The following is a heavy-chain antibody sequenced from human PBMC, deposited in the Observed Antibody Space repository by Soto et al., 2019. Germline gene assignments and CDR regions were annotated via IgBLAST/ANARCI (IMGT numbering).Heavy chain of an antibody. Sequence: SETLSLTCAVSGGSISSSNWWSWVRQPPGKGLEWIGEIYHSGSTNYNPSLKSRVTISVDKSKNQFSLKLSSVTAADTAVYYCARDLGDYDILTGYPLWGQGTLVT. CDR3: ARDLGDYDILTGYPL. CDR2: IYHSGST. D-gene: IGHD3-9*01. CDR1: GGSISSSNW. V-gene: IGHV4-4*02. J-gene: IGHJ4*02.